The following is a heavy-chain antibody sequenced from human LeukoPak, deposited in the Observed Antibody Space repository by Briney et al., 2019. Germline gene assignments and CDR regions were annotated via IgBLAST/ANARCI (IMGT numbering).Heavy chain of an antibody. Sequence: SETLSLTCAVSGGSISSGGYSWSWIRQPPGKGLEWIGYIYHRETTYYNPSLKSRVTISLDRSKNQFSLKLTSVTAADTAVYYCARDDAFGYSGYAGNYWGQGTLVTVSS. D-gene: IGHD5-12*01. V-gene: IGHV4-30-2*01. CDR1: GGSISSGGYS. J-gene: IGHJ4*02. CDR2: IYHRETT. CDR3: ARDDAFGYSGYAGNY.